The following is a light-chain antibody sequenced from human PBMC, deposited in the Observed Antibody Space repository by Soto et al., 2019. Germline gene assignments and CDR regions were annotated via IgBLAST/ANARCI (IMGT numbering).Light chain of an antibody. J-gene: IGKJ1*01. V-gene: IGKV1-5*01. Sequence: DIQMTQSPSTPSASVGDRVTITCRASQSMNDWLAWYQQKPGKAPKVLIYDASSLQSGVPSRFSGSGSGTEFTLTIDSLQSDDVAIYYCLRYNAFSQTFGQGTKVDIK. CDR3: LRYNAFSQT. CDR2: DAS. CDR1: QSMNDW.